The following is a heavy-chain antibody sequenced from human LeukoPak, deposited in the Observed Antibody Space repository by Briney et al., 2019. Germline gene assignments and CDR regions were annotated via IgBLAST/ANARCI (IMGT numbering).Heavy chain of an antibody. J-gene: IGHJ6*02. CDR3: ARDTRRMIVVVIHYGMDV. D-gene: IGHD3-22*01. CDR1: GFTFSSYA. Sequence: GGSLRLSCAASGFTFSSYAMSWVRQAPGKGLEWVSAISGSGGSTYYADSVKGRFTISRDNSKNSLYLQMNSLRAEDTAVYYCARDTRRMIVVVIHYGMDVWGQGTTVTVSS. V-gene: IGHV3-23*01. CDR2: ISGSGGST.